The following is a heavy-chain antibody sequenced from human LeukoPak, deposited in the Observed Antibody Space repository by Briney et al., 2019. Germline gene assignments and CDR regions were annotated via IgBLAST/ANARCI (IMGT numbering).Heavy chain of an antibody. CDR1: GYTFASYY. D-gene: IGHD4-11*01. CDR2: INPSGGST. V-gene: IGHV1-46*01. J-gene: IGHJ5*02. Sequence: RASVKVSCKASGYTFASYYMHWVRQAPGQGLEWMGIINPSGGSTSYAQKFQGRVTMTRDMSTSTVYMELSSLRSEDTAVYYCARGPSNYVWFDPWGQGTLVTVSS. CDR3: ARGPSNYVWFDP.